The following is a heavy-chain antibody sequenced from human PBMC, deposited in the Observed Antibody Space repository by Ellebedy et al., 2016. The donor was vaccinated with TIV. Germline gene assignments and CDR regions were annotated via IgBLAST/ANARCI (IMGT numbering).Heavy chain of an antibody. V-gene: IGHV3-9*01. CDR1: GFTFSSYA. D-gene: IGHD3-22*01. J-gene: IGHJ4*02. CDR2: ISWNSGSI. CDR3: AKDPNYYASSGYQKSVYYFDY. Sequence: GGSLRLXXAASGFTFSSYAMHWVRQAPGKGLEWVSGISWNSGSIGYADSVKGRFTISRDNAKNTLYLQMNSLRAEDTAVYYCAKDPNYYASSGYQKSVYYFDYWGQGIVVTVSS.